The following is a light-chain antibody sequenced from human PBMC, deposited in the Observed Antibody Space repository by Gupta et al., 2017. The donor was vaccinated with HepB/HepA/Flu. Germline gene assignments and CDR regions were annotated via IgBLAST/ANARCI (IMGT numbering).Light chain of an antibody. CDR3: QQRTNWLYT. CDR1: QSVSSY. Sequence: EIVLTQSPPTLSLSPGERATLSCRASQSVSSYLAWYQQKPGQAPRLLIYDASNRATGIPARFSGSGSGTDFTLTISSLEPEDFAIYYCQQRTNWLYTFGQGTKLEIK. CDR2: DAS. V-gene: IGKV3-11*01. J-gene: IGKJ2*01.